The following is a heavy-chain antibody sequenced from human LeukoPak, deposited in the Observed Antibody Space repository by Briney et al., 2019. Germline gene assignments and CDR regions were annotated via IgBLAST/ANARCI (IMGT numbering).Heavy chain of an antibody. D-gene: IGHD3-10*01. CDR2: IKSKTDGGTT. CDR3: TTATMVRGVLIDY. CDR1: GFPFSNAW. V-gene: IGHV3-15*01. J-gene: IGHJ4*02. Sequence: GGSLRLSCAASGFPFSNAWMSWVRQAPGKGLEWVGRIKSKTDGGTTDYAAPVKGRFTISRDDSKNTLYLQMNSLKTEDTAVYYCTTATMVRGVLIDYWGQGTLVTVSS.